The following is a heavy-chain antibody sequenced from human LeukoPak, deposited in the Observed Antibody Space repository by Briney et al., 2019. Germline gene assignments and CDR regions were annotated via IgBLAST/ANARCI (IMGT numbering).Heavy chain of an antibody. CDR3: ARFFYGSGSFDY. D-gene: IGHD3-10*01. J-gene: IGHJ4*02. CDR1: GYTFSSYG. V-gene: IGHV1-18*01. Sequence: ASVKVSCKASGYTFSSYGISWVRQAPGQGLEWMGWISAYNGNTNYRQKLQGRVTMTTDTSTSTAYMDLRSLRSDDTAVYYCARFFYGSGSFDYWGQGTLVTVSS. CDR2: ISAYNGNT.